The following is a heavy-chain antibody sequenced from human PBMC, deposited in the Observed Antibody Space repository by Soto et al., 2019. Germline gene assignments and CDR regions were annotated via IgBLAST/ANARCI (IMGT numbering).Heavy chain of an antibody. D-gene: IGHD1-20*01. Sequence: ASVKVSCKASGYTFTSYAMHWVRQAPGQRLEWMGWINAGNGNTKYSQKFQGRVTITRYTSASTAYMELSSLRSEDTAVYYCARGITLPTPLDYWGQGTQVTVSS. CDR3: ARGITLPTPLDY. J-gene: IGHJ4*02. CDR1: GYTFTSYA. CDR2: INAGNGNT. V-gene: IGHV1-3*01.